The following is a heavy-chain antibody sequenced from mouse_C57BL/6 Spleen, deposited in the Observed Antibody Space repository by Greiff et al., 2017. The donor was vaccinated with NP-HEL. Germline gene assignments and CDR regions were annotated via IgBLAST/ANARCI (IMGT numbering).Heavy chain of an antibody. CDR1: GYTFTSYW. CDR3: ARQGGGYYLYYAMDY. CDR2: IHPNSGST. V-gene: IGHV1-64*01. J-gene: IGHJ4*01. Sequence: VQLQQPGAELVKPGASVKLSCKASGYTFTSYWMHWVKQRPGQGLEWIGMIHPNSGSTNYNEKFKSKATLTVDKSSSTAYMQLSSLTSEDSAVYYCARQGGGYYLYYAMDYWGQGTSVTVSS. D-gene: IGHD2-3*01.